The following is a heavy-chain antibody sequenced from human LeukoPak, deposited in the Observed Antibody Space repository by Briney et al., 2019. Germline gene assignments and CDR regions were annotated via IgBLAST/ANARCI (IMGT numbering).Heavy chain of an antibody. CDR1: SGSISGYY. V-gene: IGHV4-59*08. J-gene: IGHJ3*02. CDR2: TYYSGTT. D-gene: IGHD6-19*01. Sequence: SETLSLTCTVSSGSISGYYCSWIRQPPGKGLEWSGYTYYSGTTKYNPSLKSRVTISADTSKNQFSLKLRSLTAADTAVYYCARHLGVAVAADAFDIWGQGTMVTVSS. CDR3: ARHLGVAVAADAFDI.